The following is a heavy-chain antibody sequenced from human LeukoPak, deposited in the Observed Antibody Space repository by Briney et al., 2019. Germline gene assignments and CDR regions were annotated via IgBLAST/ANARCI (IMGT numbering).Heavy chain of an antibody. CDR3: AKFEWELLEFDY. D-gene: IGHD1-26*01. V-gene: IGHV3-21*01. Sequence: GGSLRLSCAASGFTFSSYSMNWVRQAPGKGLEWVSSISSSSSYIYYADSVKGRFTISRDNAKNSLYLQMNSLRAEDTAVYYCAKFEWELLEFDYWGQGTLVTVSS. J-gene: IGHJ4*02. CDR2: ISSSSSYI. CDR1: GFTFSSYS.